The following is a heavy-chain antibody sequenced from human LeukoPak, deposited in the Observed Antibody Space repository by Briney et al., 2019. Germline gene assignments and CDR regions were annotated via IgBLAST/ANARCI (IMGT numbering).Heavy chain of an antibody. CDR3: AEGWGYSYGSFDY. CDR2: INPNSGGT. V-gene: IGHV1-2*02. CDR1: GYTFTGYY. Sequence: GASVKVSCKASGYTFTGYYMHWVRQAPGQGLEWMGWINPNSGGTNYAQKFQGRVTMTRDTSISTAYMELSRLRSDDTAVYYCAEGWGYSYGSFDYWGQGTLVTVSS. J-gene: IGHJ4*02. D-gene: IGHD5-18*01.